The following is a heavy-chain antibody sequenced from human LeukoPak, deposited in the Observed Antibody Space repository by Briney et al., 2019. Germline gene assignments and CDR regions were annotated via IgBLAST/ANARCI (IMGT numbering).Heavy chain of an antibody. J-gene: IGHJ4*02. CDR3: ARRAGAYSHPYDY. V-gene: IGHV3-21*04. Sequence: GGSLRLSCAASGFTFSSHFMNWVRQAPGKGLEWVSSISSSSGYIYYADSVRGRFTISRDNAKNSLYLQMNSLRAEDTAVYYCARRAGAYSHPYDYWGQGTLVTVSS. CDR1: GFTFSSHF. D-gene: IGHD4/OR15-4a*01. CDR2: ISSSSGYI.